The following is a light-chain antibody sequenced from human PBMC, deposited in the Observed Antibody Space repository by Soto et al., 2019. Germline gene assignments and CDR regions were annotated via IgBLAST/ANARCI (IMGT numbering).Light chain of an antibody. CDR1: QTISTF. CDR3: QQSHSAHLT. J-gene: IGKJ4*01. V-gene: IGKV1-39*01. CDR2: SAS. Sequence: DLQMTQSPSSLSASLGDRVTIACRASQTISTFLAWYQQKPGKAPEILIYSASSLQSGVPSRFSGSGSATDFTLTISGLQPEDSATYYCQQSHSAHLTFGGGTKVEIK.